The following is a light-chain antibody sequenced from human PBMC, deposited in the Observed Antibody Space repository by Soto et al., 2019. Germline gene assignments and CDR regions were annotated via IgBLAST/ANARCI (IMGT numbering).Light chain of an antibody. CDR1: QDIYSY. Sequence: DVQMTQSPSSLSASVGDRVTITCRASQDIYSYLAWYQQKPGNAPKSLIYAASSLQTGVPSRFSGSESGTDFTLTISNLQPEDSATYYGQQYNIYPLTVGGGTKVEIK. CDR3: QQYNIYPLT. J-gene: IGKJ4*01. CDR2: AAS. V-gene: IGKV1D-16*01.